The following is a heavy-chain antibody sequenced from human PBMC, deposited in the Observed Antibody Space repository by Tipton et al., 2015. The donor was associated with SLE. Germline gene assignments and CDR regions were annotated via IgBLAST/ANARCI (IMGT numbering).Heavy chain of an antibody. Sequence: QSGAEVKKSGESLKISCKGPGHSFNSYWIAWVRQMPGKGLEWMGSIYPGDSDTRYSPSTQGQVTISADKSITTAYLQWSGLKASDSATYYCARSSGHGDADEFDIWGQGTMVIVSS. J-gene: IGHJ3*02. CDR1: GHSFNSYW. D-gene: IGHD2-21*02. CDR3: ARSSGHGDADEFDI. CDR2: IYPGDSDT. V-gene: IGHV5-51*03.